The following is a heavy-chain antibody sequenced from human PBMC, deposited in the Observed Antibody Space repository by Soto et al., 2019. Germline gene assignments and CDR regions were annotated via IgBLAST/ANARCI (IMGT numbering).Heavy chain of an antibody. Sequence: HPGGSLRLSCAASGFTFSSYAMSWVRQAPGKGLEWVSAISGSGGNTYYADSVKGRFTISRDNSKNTLYLQMNSLRAEDTAIYYCQSYCSGGSCYRTNAFDIWGQGTMVTVSS. CDR3: QSYCSGGSCYRTNAFDI. CDR2: ISGSGGNT. D-gene: IGHD2-15*01. V-gene: IGHV3-23*01. CDR1: GFTFSSYA. J-gene: IGHJ3*02.